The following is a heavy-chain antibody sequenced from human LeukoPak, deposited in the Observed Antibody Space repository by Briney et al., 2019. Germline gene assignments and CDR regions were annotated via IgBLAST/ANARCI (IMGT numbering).Heavy chain of an antibody. CDR1: GFTFSSYG. CDR3: ARDEDGRGYFAY. J-gene: IGHJ4*02. D-gene: IGHD2-15*01. CDR2: IWYEGSNK. V-gene: IGHV3-33*01. Sequence: PGGSLRPSCAASGFTFSSYGMRWVRQAPARGLGWVALIWYEGSNKYYADSVKGRFTISRDNSKNTLSVQMNSLRAEDTAVYYCARDEDGRGYFAYWGEGTLVSVSS.